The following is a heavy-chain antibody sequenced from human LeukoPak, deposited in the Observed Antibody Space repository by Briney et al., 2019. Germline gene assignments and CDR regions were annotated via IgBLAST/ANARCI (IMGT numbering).Heavy chain of an antibody. CDR3: ASTNYRGGTTGYNWFDP. CDR1: GFSFETYD. V-gene: IGHV3-13*01. J-gene: IGHJ5*02. Sequence: GGSLRLSCAAFGFSFETYDMHWVRQPTGKGLEWVSAVGATGETYYPDSVKDRFTISRDNSENTLYLQMNTPRAEDTAVYHCASTNYRGGTTGYNWFDPWGQGTLATVSS. CDR2: VGATGET. D-gene: IGHD1-14*01.